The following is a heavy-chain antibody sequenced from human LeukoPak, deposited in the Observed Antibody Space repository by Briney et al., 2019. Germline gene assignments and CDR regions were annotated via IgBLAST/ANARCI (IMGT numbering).Heavy chain of an antibody. CDR3: ARRETGAAFDI. CDR2: IYTSGST. Sequence: SETLSLTCTVSGYSISSGYFWGWIRQPPGKGLEWIGRIYTSGSTNYNPSLKSRVTMSVDTSKNQFSLKLSSVTAADTAVYYCARRETGAAFDIWGQGTMVTVSS. J-gene: IGHJ3*02. CDR1: GYSISSGYF. D-gene: IGHD7-27*01. V-gene: IGHV4-38-2*02.